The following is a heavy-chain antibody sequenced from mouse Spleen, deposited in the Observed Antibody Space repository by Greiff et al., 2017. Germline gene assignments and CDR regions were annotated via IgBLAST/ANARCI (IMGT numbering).Heavy chain of an antibody. Sequence: EVKLVESGEGLVKPGGSLKLSCAASGFTFSSYAMSGVRQTPEKRLEWVAYISSGGDYIYYADTVKGRFTISRDNARNTLYLQMSSLKSEDTAMYYCTRGLPGWYFDVWGTGTTVTVSS. D-gene: IGHD2-10*01. V-gene: IGHV5-9-1*02. CDR3: TRGLPGWYFDV. CDR1: GFTFSSYA. CDR2: ISSGGDYI. J-gene: IGHJ1*03.